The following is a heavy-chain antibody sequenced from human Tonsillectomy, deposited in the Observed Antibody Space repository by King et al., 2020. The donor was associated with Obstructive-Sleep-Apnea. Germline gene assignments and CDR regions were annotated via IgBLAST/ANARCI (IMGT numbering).Heavy chain of an antibody. Sequence: ITLKESGPTLVKPPQTLTLTCTFSGFSFSTSGVGVGWIRQPPGKALEWLALIYWDDDERYSPSLKSRLTITKDTSKNQVVLTMTNMDPVDTATYYCAHRPSYDFWSGSRNYFDPWGQGTLVIVSS. V-gene: IGHV2-5*02. CDR2: IYWDDDE. CDR3: AHRPSYDFWSGSRNYFDP. J-gene: IGHJ5*02. D-gene: IGHD3/OR15-3a*01. CDR1: GFSFSTSGVG.